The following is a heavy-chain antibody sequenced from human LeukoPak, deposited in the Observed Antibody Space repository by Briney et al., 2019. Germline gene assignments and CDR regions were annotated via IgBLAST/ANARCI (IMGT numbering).Heavy chain of an antibody. CDR3: ARDRYYYGSGSYKYNWFDP. D-gene: IGHD3-10*01. CDR2: IYYSGSP. V-gene: IGHV4-59*01. CDR1: GGSISSYY. Sequence: SETLSLTCTVSGGSISSYYWSWIRQPPGGGLEWIGYIYYSGSPNYNPSLESRVTISVDTSKNQFSLKLSSVPAADTAVYYCARDRYYYGSGSYKYNWFDPWGQGTLVTVSS. J-gene: IGHJ5*02.